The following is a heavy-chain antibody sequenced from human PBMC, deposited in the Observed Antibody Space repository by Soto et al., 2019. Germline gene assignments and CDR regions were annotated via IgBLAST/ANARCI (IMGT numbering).Heavy chain of an antibody. J-gene: IGHJ5*02. V-gene: IGHV4-38-2*01. Sequence: SETLSLTCAVSGYSISSGYYWGWIRQTPGKGLEWIASIYHRGSTYYNPSLKSRVTISVDTSKNQFSLKLTSVTAADTAVYYCARGAATVTPGWFDPWGQGIMVTVSS. CDR2: IYHRGST. D-gene: IGHD4-17*01. CDR1: GYSISSGYY. CDR3: ARGAATVTPGWFDP.